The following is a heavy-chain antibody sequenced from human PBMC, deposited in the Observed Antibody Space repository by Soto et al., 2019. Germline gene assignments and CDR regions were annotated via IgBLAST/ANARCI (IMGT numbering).Heavy chain of an antibody. D-gene: IGHD3-9*01. V-gene: IGHV1-3*01. CDR1: GYSFTSHP. CDR3: ARDSTYWYDIMTGYRAALDAFHI. J-gene: IGHJ3*02. Sequence: QVQLVQSGAEVKKPGASVKVSCKASGYSFTSHPIHWVRQAPGQRLEWMGWINAANGNTKYSQNFQGRLTITRDTSASTASMVLSSLRSEDTAVYYCARDSTYWYDIMTGYRAALDAFHIWAQGTRVTVSS. CDR2: INAANGNT.